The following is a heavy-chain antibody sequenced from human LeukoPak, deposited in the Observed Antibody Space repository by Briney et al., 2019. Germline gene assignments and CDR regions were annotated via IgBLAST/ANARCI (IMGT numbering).Heavy chain of an antibody. V-gene: IGHV3-23*01. CDR2: ISGSGGST. CDR1: GFTFSSYA. D-gene: IGHD2-8*01. J-gene: IGHJ6*02. Sequence: AGGSLRLSCAASGFTFSSYAMSWVRQAPGKGLEWVSAISGSGGSTYYADSVKGRFTISRDNSKNTLYLQMNSLRAEDTAVYYCAKSIVLMVYAPPYYYGMDVWGQGTTVTVSS. CDR3: AKSIVLMVYAPPYYYGMDV.